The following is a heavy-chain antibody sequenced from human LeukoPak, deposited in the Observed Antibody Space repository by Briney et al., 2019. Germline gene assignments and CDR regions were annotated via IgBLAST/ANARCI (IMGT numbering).Heavy chain of an antibody. Sequence: SETLSLTCNVSGGSISTTTNSWGWAWIRQRPTKGLEWIGSIYYGGSPYYTSSLKSRVTISVDTSKNQFSLTLSSVTAADTAVYYCARVARCTSCFDVDYWGQGTLVTVSS. D-gene: IGHD2-2*01. J-gene: IGHJ4*02. CDR2: IYYGGSP. CDR1: GGSISTTTNS. V-gene: IGHV4-39*02. CDR3: ARVARCTSCFDVDY.